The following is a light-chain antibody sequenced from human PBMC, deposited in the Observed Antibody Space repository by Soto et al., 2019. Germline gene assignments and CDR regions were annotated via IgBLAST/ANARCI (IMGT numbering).Light chain of an antibody. CDR1: QGIRSF. CDR3: QQLNSYPLT. Sequence: DIQLTQSPSFLSASVGDRVTITCRASQGIRSFLAWYQQKPGKAPKLLIYAASTLQSGVPSRFSGSGSGTECTLTVSSLQPEDFATSFCQQLNSYPLTFGGGTKVEI. J-gene: IGKJ4*01. CDR2: AAS. V-gene: IGKV1-9*01.